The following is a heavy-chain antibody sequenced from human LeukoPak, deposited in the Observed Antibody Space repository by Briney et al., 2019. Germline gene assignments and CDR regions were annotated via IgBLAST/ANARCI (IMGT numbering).Heavy chain of an antibody. CDR1: VYTFTSYG. Sequence: SVNVSRQASVYTFTSYGIRWVRQAPGQGLEGMGWISAYNGNTNYAQRLQGRVTMTTDTSTSTAYMEVRSVRSDDTAVYYCARDRGYYYDSSGYHPCDPWGQGTLVTVSS. CDR2: ISAYNGNT. J-gene: IGHJ5*02. V-gene: IGHV1-18*01. CDR3: ARDRGYYYDSSGYHPCDP. D-gene: IGHD3-22*01.